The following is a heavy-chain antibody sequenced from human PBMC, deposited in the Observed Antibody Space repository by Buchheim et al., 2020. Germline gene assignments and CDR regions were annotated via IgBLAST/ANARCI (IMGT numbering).Heavy chain of an antibody. J-gene: IGHJ4*02. CDR1: GFTFSDYA. D-gene: IGHD3-10*01. Sequence: QAQLVESGGGVVQPGGSLSLSCAGSGFTFSDYAVHWVRQAPGRGLEWVALISYDGSIKVYTDSVKDRFTISRDNSKGTVYLQMKSLRAEETALYYCVAGLWFGELPFDYWGQGT. CDR2: ISYDGSIK. V-gene: IGHV3-30*14. CDR3: VAGLWFGELPFDY.